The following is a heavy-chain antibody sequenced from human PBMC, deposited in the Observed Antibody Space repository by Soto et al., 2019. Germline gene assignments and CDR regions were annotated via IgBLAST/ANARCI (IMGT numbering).Heavy chain of an antibody. Sequence: LSRTFTVSGGPLSSGSYDWSWIRQSPGQGLEWIGYIYYSGTTKYNPSLKSRVSISVDTSKIQFSLRLTSLSAADTAVYYCARAASTYFCLLSAFHPWGQGTLVTVSS. D-gene: IGHD3-16*01. CDR2: IYYSGTT. J-gene: IGHJ5*02. CDR1: GGPLSSGSYD. V-gene: IGHV4-61*01. CDR3: ARAASTYFCLLSAFHP.